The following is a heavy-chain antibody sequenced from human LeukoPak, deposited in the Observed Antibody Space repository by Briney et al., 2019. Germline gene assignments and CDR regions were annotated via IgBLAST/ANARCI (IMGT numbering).Heavy chain of an antibody. V-gene: IGHV3-64*05. CDR3: VKDRGGDSVFDY. J-gene: IGHJ4*02. CDR1: GFAFSRYG. CDR2: ISSSGGST. Sequence: GGSLRLSCSASGFAFSRYGMHWVRQAPGKGLEYVSFISSSGGSTNYADSVKGRFTISRDNSKNTRYVDMSSLRPEDTPVYYCVKDRGGDSVFDYWGQGTLVTVSS. D-gene: IGHD4-17*01.